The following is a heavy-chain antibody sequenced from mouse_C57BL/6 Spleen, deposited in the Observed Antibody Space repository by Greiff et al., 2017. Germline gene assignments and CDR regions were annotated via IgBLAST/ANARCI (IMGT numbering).Heavy chain of an antibody. D-gene: IGHD1-1*01. J-gene: IGHJ4*01. CDR3: ARSSLRDYAMDY. CDR1: GFTFSDYY. Sequence: VHLVESGGGLVQPGGSLKLSCAASGFTFSDYYMYWVRQTPEKRLEWVAYISNGGGSSYYPDTVKGRFTISRDNAKNTLYLQMSRLKSEDTAMYYCARSSLRDYAMDYWGQGTSVTVSS. V-gene: IGHV5-12*01. CDR2: ISNGGGSS.